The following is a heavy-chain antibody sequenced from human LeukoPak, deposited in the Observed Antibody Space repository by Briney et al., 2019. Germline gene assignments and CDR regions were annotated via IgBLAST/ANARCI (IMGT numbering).Heavy chain of an antibody. CDR1: GFTFSSSA. CDR2: ITSGSTYM. CDR3: ATEVRAVQDLYY. Sequence: GGSLRLSCAVSGFTFSSSAMNWVRQAPGKGLEWVSSITSGSTYMSYADAVKGRFTISRDDAKNSLYLQMNDLRAEDTAVYYCATEVRAVQDLYYWGQGTLVTVSS. V-gene: IGHV3-21*01. J-gene: IGHJ4*02. D-gene: IGHD3-10*01.